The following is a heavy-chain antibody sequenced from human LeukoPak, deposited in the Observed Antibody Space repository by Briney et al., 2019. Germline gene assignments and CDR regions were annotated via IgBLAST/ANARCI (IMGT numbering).Heavy chain of an antibody. CDR1: GFTFSSYA. Sequence: GGSLRLSCAASGFTFSSYAMSWVRQALGKGLEWVSAISGSGGSTYYADSVKGRFTISRDNSKNTLYLQMNSLRAEDTAVYYCAKGVTYYYDSSGYYVDYWGQGTLVTVSS. CDR2: ISGSGGST. CDR3: AKGVTYYYDSSGYYVDY. V-gene: IGHV3-23*01. J-gene: IGHJ4*02. D-gene: IGHD3-22*01.